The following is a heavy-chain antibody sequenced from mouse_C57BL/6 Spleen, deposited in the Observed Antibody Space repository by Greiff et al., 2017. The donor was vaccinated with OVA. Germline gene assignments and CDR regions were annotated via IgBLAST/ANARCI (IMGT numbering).Heavy chain of an antibody. CDR2: IFIGNGYT. J-gene: IGHJ4*01. Sequence: EVQLQESGAELVRPGSSVKLSCKTSGYTFTSYGINWVKQRPGQGLEWIGYIFIGNGYTDYNEKFKGKATLTSDTSSSTAYMQLSSLTSEDSAIYFSARRGALPYYYAMDYWGQGTSVTVSS. CDR1: GYTFTSYG. CDR3: ARRGALPYYYAMDY. D-gene: IGHD3-1*01. V-gene: IGHV1-58*01.